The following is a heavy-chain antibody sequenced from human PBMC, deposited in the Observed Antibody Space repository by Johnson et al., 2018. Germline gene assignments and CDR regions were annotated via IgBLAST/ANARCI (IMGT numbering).Heavy chain of an antibody. D-gene: IGHD3-16*01. Sequence: QVQLVESGADVKRPGASLKVSCKASGYTLITYYMHWVRQAPGQGLEWMGIIKPSGGSTIYAQKFQGRVTMTRDTSTSTVYMELSSLTPEDTAIYYCARGSGIWAHFDYWGQGALVTVSS. J-gene: IGHJ4*02. V-gene: IGHV1-46*01. CDR2: IKPSGGST. CDR1: GYTLITYY. CDR3: ARGSGIWAHFDY.